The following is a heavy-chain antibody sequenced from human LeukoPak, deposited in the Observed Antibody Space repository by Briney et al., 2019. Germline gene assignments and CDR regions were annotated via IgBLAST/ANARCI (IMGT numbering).Heavy chain of an antibody. CDR3: AKRSRRLTIVRGVPREDV. CDR1: GFTFSSYA. J-gene: IGHJ6*02. D-gene: IGHD3-10*01. CDR2: ISGNGDTT. V-gene: IGHV3-23*01. Sequence: GGSLRLSCTASGFTFSSYAMNWVRQAPGKGLEWVSGISGNGDTTYYADSVKGRFTISRDNSKNTLYLQMNSLGAEDTAVYYCAKRSRRLTIVRGVPREDVWGQGTTVTVSS.